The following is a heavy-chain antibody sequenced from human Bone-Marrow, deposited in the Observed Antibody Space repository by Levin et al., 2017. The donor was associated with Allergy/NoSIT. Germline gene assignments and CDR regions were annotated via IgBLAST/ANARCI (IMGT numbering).Heavy chain of an antibody. V-gene: IGHV1-24*01. Sequence: ASVKVSCKVSGYTLTELSMHWVRQAPGKGLEWMGGFDPEDGETIYAQKFQGRVTMTEDTSTDTAYMELSSLRSEDTAVYYCATKGSSSQPIHFDYWGQGTLVTVSS. CDR2: FDPEDGET. D-gene: IGHD6-6*01. J-gene: IGHJ4*02. CDR1: GYTLTELS. CDR3: ATKGSSSQPIHFDY.